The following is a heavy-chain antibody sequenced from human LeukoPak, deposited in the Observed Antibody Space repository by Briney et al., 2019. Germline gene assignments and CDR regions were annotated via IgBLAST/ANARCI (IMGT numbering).Heavy chain of an antibody. D-gene: IGHD2-2*01. CDR2: IYSGGST. J-gene: IGHJ4*02. CDR3: VASPYFDY. V-gene: IGHV3-66*01. Sequence: GGSLRLSCAASGFTVSSNYMSWVRQAPGKGLEWVSVIYSGGSTYYADSVKGRFTTSRDNSKNTLYLQMNSLRAEDTAVYYCVASPYFDYWGQGTLVTVSS. CDR1: GFTVSSNY.